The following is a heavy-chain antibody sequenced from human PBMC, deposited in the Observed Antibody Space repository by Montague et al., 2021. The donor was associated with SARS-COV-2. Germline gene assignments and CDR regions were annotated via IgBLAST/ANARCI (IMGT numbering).Heavy chain of an antibody. CDR3: ARSYYDILTAYYTPFDY. D-gene: IGHD3-9*01. CDR1: GFSLSTSGMR. CDR2: IDWDDDK. J-gene: IGHJ4*02. V-gene: IGHV2-70*04. Sequence: VKTTQTLTLTCTFSGFSLSTSGMRASWIRQPPGKALEWLARIDWDDDKFYSTSLKTRLTISKDTSKNQVVLTMTNMDPVDTATYYCARSYYDILTAYYTPFDYWGQGTLVTVSS.